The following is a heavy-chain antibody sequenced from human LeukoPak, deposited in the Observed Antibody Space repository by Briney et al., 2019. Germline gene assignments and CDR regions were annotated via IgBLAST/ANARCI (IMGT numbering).Heavy chain of an antibody. CDR1: GFIFSNYG. Sequence: GGSLRLSCTGSGFIFSNYGIHWVRQAPGKGLEWVAFIRSGVANEYYADSVRGRFTISRDNSRNSLYLQMNSLRPEDTAVYYCAKSRAPTAAPDAFDVWGQGTMVTVSS. V-gene: IGHV3-30*02. D-gene: IGHD1-14*01. CDR3: AKSRAPTAAPDAFDV. CDR2: IRSGVANE. J-gene: IGHJ3*01.